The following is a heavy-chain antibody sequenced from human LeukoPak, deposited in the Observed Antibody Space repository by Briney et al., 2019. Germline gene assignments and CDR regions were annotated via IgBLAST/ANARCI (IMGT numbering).Heavy chain of an antibody. V-gene: IGHV3-74*01. CDR1: GFTFSDYW. Sequence: GGSLRLSCAASGFTFSDYWMYWVRQAPGKGLVWVSRVNSDGSSTSSADSVKGRFTISRDNAKNTLYLQMNSLRAEDTAVYYCARYSGSYQQFDYWGQGTLVTVSS. CDR2: VNSDGSST. D-gene: IGHD1-26*01. CDR3: ARYSGSYQQFDY. J-gene: IGHJ4*02.